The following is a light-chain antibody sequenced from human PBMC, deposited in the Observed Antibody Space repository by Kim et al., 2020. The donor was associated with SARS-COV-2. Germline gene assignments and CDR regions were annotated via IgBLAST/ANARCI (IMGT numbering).Light chain of an antibody. CDR1: QSVGTT. V-gene: IGKV3-15*01. Sequence: EIVMTQSPATLSVSPGERATLSCRASQSVGTTLAWYQQKPGQAPSLVIYGASTRATGVPARFSGSGSGTEFTLTISSLQSEDFAVYYSQQYNNWPAGFTFGQGTKLEIK. J-gene: IGKJ2*01. CDR3: QQYNNWPAGFT. CDR2: GAS.